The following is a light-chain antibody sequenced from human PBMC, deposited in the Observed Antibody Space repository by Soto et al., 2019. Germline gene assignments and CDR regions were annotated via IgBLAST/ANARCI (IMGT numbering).Light chain of an antibody. Sequence: QSVLTQPASVSGSPGQSITISCTETSSDVGGYNFVSWYQQHPDKAPKLMIYDVTNRPSGVSNRFSGSKSGNTASLTISGLQAEDEADYSCCSCTTSSTYVFVSGTKVTVL. J-gene: IGLJ1*01. CDR2: DVT. CDR3: CSCTTSSTYV. V-gene: IGLV2-14*01. CDR1: SSDVGGYNF.